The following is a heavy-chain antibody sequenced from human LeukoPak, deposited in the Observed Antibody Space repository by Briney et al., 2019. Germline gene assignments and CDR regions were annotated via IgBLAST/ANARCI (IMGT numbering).Heavy chain of an antibody. D-gene: IGHD3-3*01. CDR2: FDPEDGET. Sequence: ASVKVSCKVSGYTLTELSMHWVRQAPGKGLEWMGGFDPEDGETIYAQKFQGRVTMTEDTSTDTAYMELSSLRSEDTAVYYCATLLPSGYYKGYYYYYYMDVWGKGTTVTVSS. CDR1: GYTLTELS. J-gene: IGHJ6*03. CDR3: ATLLPSGYYKGYYYYYYMDV. V-gene: IGHV1-24*01.